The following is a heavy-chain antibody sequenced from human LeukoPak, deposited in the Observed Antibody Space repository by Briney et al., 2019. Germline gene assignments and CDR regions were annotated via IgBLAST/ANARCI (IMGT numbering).Heavy chain of an antibody. CDR1: GGSISSYY. V-gene: IGHV4-59*01. Sequence: SETLSLTCTVSGGSISSYYWSWIRQPPGKGLEWIGYIYYSGSTNYNPSLKSRVTISVDTSKNQFSVKLSSVTAADTAVYYCARYSRTAMVPLGMDVWGQGTTVTVSS. CDR2: IYYSGST. CDR3: ARYSRTAMVPLGMDV. J-gene: IGHJ6*02. D-gene: IGHD5-18*01.